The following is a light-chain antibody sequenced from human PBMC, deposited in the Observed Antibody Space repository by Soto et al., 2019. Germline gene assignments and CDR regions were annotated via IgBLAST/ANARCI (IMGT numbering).Light chain of an antibody. V-gene: IGLV2-14*01. CDR3: SSYTRSSTVI. Sequence: QSALTQPASVSGSPGQSITISCTGTSSDVGGYNYVPWYQQHPGKAPKLLIYGVNNRPSGVSNRFSGSKSGNTASLTISGLQAEDEADYYCSSYTRSSTVIFGGGTKVTVL. CDR2: GVN. J-gene: IGLJ2*01. CDR1: SSDVGGYNY.